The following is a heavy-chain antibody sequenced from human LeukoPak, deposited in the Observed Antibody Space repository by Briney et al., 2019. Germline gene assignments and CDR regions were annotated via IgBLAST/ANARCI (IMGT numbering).Heavy chain of an antibody. CDR1: GFTFSSYA. CDR2: ISGSGGST. J-gene: IGHJ4*02. V-gene: IGHV3-23*01. D-gene: IGHD3-22*01. CDR3: AKDLGTYYYDSSGYYYGLASLYFDY. Sequence: GGSLRLSCAASGFTFSSYAMSWVRQAPGKGLEWVSAISGSGGSTYYADSVKGRFTISRDNSKNTLYLQMNNLRAEGTAVYYCAKDLGTYYYDSSGYYYGLASLYFDYWGQGTLVTVSS.